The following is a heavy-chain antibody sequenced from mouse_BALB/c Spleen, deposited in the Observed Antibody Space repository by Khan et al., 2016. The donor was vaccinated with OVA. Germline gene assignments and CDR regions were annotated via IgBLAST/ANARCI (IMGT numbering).Heavy chain of an antibody. Sequence: EVELVESGGDLVKPGGSLKLSCAASGFTFSSYGMSWVRQTPDKRLEWVATISSGDDYTYYPDSVKGRFTISRDNAKNTLYLQMSSLKSEDTAMYYCASHLTGSFAYWGQGTLVTVSA. CDR2: ISSGDDYT. V-gene: IGHV5-6*01. CDR1: GFTFSSYG. CDR3: ASHLTGSFAY. D-gene: IGHD4-1*01. J-gene: IGHJ3*01.